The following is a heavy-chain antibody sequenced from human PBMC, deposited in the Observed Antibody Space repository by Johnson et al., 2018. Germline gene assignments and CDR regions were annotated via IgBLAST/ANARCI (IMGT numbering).Heavy chain of an antibody. CDR1: GFTFDDYA. CDR2: ISWNSGSI. Sequence: EVQLVETGGGLVQPGRSLRLSCAASGFTFDDYAMHWVRQAPGKGLEWVSGISWNSGSIGYADSVKGRFTISRENAKNSLYLQMNSLRAEDTALYYCAKDILTAAGSNAFDIWGQGTMVTVSS. J-gene: IGHJ3*02. CDR3: AKDILTAAGSNAFDI. D-gene: IGHD6-13*01. V-gene: IGHV3-9*01.